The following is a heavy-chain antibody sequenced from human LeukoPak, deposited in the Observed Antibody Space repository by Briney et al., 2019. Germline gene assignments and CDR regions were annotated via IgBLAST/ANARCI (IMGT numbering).Heavy chain of an antibody. Sequence: GGSLRLSCAASGFTFNSYAMSWVRQAPGKGLEWVSAISGSGGSTYYADSVKGRFTISRDNSKSTLYLQMNSLRAEDTAVYYCAKAGGYYYYMDVWGKGTTVTVSS. CDR2: ISGSGGST. D-gene: IGHD2-15*01. CDR1: GFTFNSYA. J-gene: IGHJ6*03. V-gene: IGHV3-23*01. CDR3: AKAGGYYYYMDV.